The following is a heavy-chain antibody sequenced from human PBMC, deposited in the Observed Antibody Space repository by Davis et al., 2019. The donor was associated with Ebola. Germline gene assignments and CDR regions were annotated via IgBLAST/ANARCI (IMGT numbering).Heavy chain of an antibody. CDR1: GESFGAYY. CDR2: ITHSGTT. CDR3: ARGGYYGSGSRFDY. J-gene: IGHJ4*02. Sequence: SETLSLTCAVYGESFGAYYWSWIRQPPGKGLEWIGEITHSGTTNYNPSLKSRVTISVDPSKSQFSLKLSSVTAADTAVYYCARGGYYGSGSRFDYWGQGTLVTVSS. V-gene: IGHV4-34*01. D-gene: IGHD3-10*01.